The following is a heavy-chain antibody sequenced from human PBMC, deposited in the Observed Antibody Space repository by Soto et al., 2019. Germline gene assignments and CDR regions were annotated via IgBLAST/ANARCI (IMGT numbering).Heavy chain of an antibody. CDR1: GVSITSGGYY. CDR3: ARILTGSFDD. J-gene: IGHJ4*02. Sequence: QVQLQESGPGLLKPSQTLSLTCTVSGVSITSGGYYWSWIRQHPGKGLEWIPYIYYSGNTYYNPSLXRRVTLAVGASKSLFSLILTSVTAAATARYYCARILTGSFDDWGQGTLVTVSS. CDR2: IYYSGNT. V-gene: IGHV4-31*03. D-gene: IGHD3-9*01.